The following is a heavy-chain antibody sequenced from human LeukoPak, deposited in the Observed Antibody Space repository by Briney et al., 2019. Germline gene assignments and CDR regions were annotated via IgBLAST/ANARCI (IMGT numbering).Heavy chain of an antibody. CDR1: GDSVFSYSAT. Sequence: SQTLSLTCAISGDSVFSYSATWNWIRQSPSRGLEWLGRTYYRSKWYNDYALSVRSRITISPDTSKNQFSLQLNSVTPEDTAVYYCASYSSSSRIFDYWDQGTLVPVSS. CDR3: ASYSSSSRIFDY. V-gene: IGHV6-1*01. CDR2: TYYRSKWYN. D-gene: IGHD6-6*01. J-gene: IGHJ4*02.